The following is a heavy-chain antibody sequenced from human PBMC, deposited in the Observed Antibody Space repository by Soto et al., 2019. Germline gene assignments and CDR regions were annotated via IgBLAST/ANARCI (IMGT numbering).Heavy chain of an antibody. D-gene: IGHD1-1*01. CDR1: GYTFSSFG. CDR3: ARDRDWNLDY. CDR2: IYIDDT. J-gene: IGHJ4*02. Sequence: QVQLEQSGXXXXKXXXXVKXSCKASGYTFSSFGFSWMRXAPGQGLEWMGWIYIDDTKYAQNFQGRVTMTTDTSTSTVYMELRSLRPDDTAVYYCARDRDWNLDYWGQGTLVTVSS. V-gene: IGHV1-18*01.